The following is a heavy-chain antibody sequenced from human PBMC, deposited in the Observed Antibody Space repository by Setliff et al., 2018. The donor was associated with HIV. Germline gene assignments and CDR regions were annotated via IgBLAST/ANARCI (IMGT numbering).Heavy chain of an antibody. CDR2: LNPNSHNT. CDR1: EYSFTSYD. Sequence: ASVKVSCKPSEYSFTSYDINWVRQATGQGLEWMGWLNPNSHNTGYAQKFQGRVAMTWDTSISTAYMVLSNLKSEDTAVYYCATARRDYYDRGRSSHYYIDVWGKGTTVTVSS. CDR3: ATARRDYYDRGRSSHYYIDV. V-gene: IGHV1-8*01. D-gene: IGHD3-22*01. J-gene: IGHJ6*03.